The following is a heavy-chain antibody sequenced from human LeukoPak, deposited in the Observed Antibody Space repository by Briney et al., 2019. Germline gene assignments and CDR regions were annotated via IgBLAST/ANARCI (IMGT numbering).Heavy chain of an antibody. V-gene: IGHV3-30*09. CDR2: ISSDGNKK. Sequence: GGSLRLSCTASGFTFSDSIMNWVRQAPGKGLEWVAVISSDGNKKYYADSVKGRFAISRDNSQNTLYLQMNSLRTDDTTVYYCARDRFYSSGTFFDYWGRGTLVTVSS. J-gene: IGHJ4*02. CDR1: GFTFSDSI. CDR3: ARDRFYSSGTFFDY. D-gene: IGHD3-10*01.